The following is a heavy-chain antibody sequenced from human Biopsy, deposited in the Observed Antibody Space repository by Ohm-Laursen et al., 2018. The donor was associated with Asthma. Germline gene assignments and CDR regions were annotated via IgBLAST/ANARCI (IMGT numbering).Heavy chain of an antibody. CDR1: GFTFSTYG. V-gene: IGHV3-30*18. Sequence: PRLSFAASGFTFSTYGMHWVRQAPGKGLEWVAVISYDGSNRYSADSVRGRFTISRDNSKNTLYLQMSSLRAGDTAVYYCAKDVVWFRELGGMDVWGQGTTVTVSS. CDR3: AKDVVWFRELGGMDV. D-gene: IGHD3-10*01. CDR2: ISYDGSNR. J-gene: IGHJ6*02.